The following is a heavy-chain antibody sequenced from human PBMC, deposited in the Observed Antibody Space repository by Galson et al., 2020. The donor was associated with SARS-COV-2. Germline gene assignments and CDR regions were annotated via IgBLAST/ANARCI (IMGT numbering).Heavy chain of an antibody. CDR1: GYTLTELS. CDR3: ATGPAAAGTGYWFDP. Sequence: ASVKVSCKVSGYTLTELSLHWVRQAPGKGLEWMGGFDPEDGETIYAQKFQGRVTMTEDTSTDTAYMELSSLRSEDTAVYYCATGPAAAGTGYWFDPWGQGTLVTVSS. CDR2: FDPEDGET. J-gene: IGHJ5*02. V-gene: IGHV1-24*01. D-gene: IGHD6-13*01.